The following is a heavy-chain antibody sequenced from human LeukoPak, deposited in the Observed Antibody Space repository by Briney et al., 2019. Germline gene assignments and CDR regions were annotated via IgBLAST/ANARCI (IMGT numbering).Heavy chain of an antibody. CDR3: AKSPRSRINIVVVVAATYFDY. D-gene: IGHD2-15*01. CDR1: GFTFSSYA. CDR2: ISGSGGST. V-gene: IGHV3-23*01. Sequence: GGSLRLSCAASGFTFSSYAMSWVRQATGKGLEWVSAISGSGGSTYYADSVKGRFTISRDNSKNTLYLQMNSLRAEDTAVYYCAKSPRSRINIVVVVAATYFDYWGQGTLVTVSS. J-gene: IGHJ4*02.